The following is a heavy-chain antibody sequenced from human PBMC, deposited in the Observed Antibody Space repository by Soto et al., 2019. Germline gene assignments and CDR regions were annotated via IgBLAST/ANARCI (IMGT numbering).Heavy chain of an antibody. CDR1: GFTFTTYT. CDR2: ISSGSTYI. CDR3: ARDPIAGRPSRGWFDP. D-gene: IGHD6-6*01. Sequence: GGSLRLSCAASGFTFTTYTMNWVRQAPGKGLEWVSSISSGSTYISYADSMKGRFTISRDDAKNSLYLQMNTLRADDTAIYYCARDPIAGRPSRGWFDPWGQGALVTAPQ. V-gene: IGHV3-21*01. J-gene: IGHJ5*02.